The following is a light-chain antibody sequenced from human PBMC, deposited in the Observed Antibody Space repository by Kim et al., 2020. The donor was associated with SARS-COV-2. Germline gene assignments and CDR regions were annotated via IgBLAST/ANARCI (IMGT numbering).Light chain of an antibody. Sequence: DAVLTQSPVTLPVTLGQPASISCRSSQSLVHSDGYTYLNWFQQRPGQSPRRLFYRVSQWDSGAPARFSASGSGTGFTLSISRVEAEDVAIYYCMQGTHWPRTFGQGTKVDIK. V-gene: IGKV2-30*02. CDR2: RVS. CDR1: QSLVHSDGYTY. CDR3: MQGTHWPRT. J-gene: IGKJ1*01.